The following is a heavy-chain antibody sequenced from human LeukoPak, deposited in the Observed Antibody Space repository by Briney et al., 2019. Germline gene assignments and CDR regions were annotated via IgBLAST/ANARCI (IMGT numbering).Heavy chain of an antibody. CDR3: AKSQTGYHQIDY. J-gene: IGHJ4*02. CDR2: IDTGTSTI. D-gene: IGHD3-9*01. CDR1: GFTFSTYS. Sequence: GGSLRLSCAASGFTFSTYSMNWVRQAPGKGLEWVSYIDTGTSTIYYADSVKGRFTISRDNSKNTLHLQMNSLRAEDTAVYYCAKSQTGYHQIDYWGQGTLVTVSS. V-gene: IGHV3-48*01.